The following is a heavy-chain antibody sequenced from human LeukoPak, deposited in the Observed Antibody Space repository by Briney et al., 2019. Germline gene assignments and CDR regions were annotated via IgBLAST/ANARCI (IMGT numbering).Heavy chain of an antibody. D-gene: IGHD4-17*01. Sequence: ASVKVSCKASGYTFTSYDISWVRQAPGQGLEWMGWISAYNGNTNYAQKFQGRVTMTRDTSISTAYMELSRLRSDDTAVYYCASPYLIYGDYGFDYWGQGTLVTVSS. CDR1: GYTFTSYD. CDR2: ISAYNGNT. J-gene: IGHJ4*02. V-gene: IGHV1-18*01. CDR3: ASPYLIYGDYGFDY.